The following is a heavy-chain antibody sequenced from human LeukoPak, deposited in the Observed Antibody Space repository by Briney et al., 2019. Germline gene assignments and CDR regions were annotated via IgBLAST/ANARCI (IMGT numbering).Heavy chain of an antibody. CDR2: IKQDGSEK. Sequence: PGGSLRLSCAASGFPFSSYWMSWVRQAPGKGLEWVANIKQDGSEKYYVDSVKGRFTISRDNAKNSLYLQMNSLRAEDTALYYCAKDKGELWMDDAFDIWGQGTMVTVSS. V-gene: IGHV3-7*03. CDR1: GFPFSSYW. J-gene: IGHJ3*02. CDR3: AKDKGELWMDDAFDI. D-gene: IGHD3-16*01.